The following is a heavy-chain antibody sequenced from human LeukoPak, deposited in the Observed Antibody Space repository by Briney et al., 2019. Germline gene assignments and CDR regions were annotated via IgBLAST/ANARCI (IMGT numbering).Heavy chain of an antibody. CDR3: AREEDGLYFDY. CDR1: GFRFSSYA. V-gene: IGHV3-23*01. Sequence: GGSLRLSCAASGFRFSSYAMSWVRLAPGKGLEWVSAISGSGVSTYYADSVKGRFTVSRDNSKNTLYLQMNSLRAEDTAVYYCAREEDGLYFDYWGQGTLVTVSS. CDR2: ISGSGVST. J-gene: IGHJ4*02. D-gene: IGHD5-24*01.